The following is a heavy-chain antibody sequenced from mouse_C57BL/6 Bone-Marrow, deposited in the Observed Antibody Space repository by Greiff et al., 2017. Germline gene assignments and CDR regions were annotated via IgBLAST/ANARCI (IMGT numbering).Heavy chain of an antibody. CDR3: EKLYSYGSTTTN. J-gene: IGHJ2*01. V-gene: IGHV1-4*01. CDR2: INPSSGCT. CDR1: GYTFTSYS. Sequence: VKLLESGAELARPGASVKMSCKASGYTFTSYSMPWVKQRPGQGLEWIGYINPSSGCTKYNQKFKDKATLTADKSSSTAYMQLSSLTSEDSAVYDGEKLYSYGSTTTNWGQGTTLTVSS. D-gene: IGHD1-1*01.